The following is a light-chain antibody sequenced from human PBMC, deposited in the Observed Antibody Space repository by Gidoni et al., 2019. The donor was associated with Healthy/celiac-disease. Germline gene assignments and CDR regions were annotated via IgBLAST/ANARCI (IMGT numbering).Light chain of an antibody. J-gene: IGKJ5*01. CDR1: QSVSSY. V-gene: IGKV3-11*01. CDR2: DAS. Sequence: IVLPHSPATLSLSPGERATLSCRASQSVSSYLAWYQQKPGQAPRLLIYDASNRATGIPARFSGSGSGTDFTLTISSLEPEDFAVYYCQQRSNWPLITFGQGTRLEIK. CDR3: QQRSNWPLIT.